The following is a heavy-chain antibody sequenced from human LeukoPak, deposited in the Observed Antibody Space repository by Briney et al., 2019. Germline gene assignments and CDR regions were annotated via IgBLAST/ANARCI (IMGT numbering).Heavy chain of an antibody. CDR1: GFTFDDYG. Sequence: GGSLRLACAASGFTFDDYGMSWVRPAPGKGLEWVSGINWNGGSTGYADSVKGRFTISRDNAKNSLYLQMNSLRAEDTALYHCARLGAMVRGVINYYYYGMDVWGQGTTVTVSS. D-gene: IGHD3-10*01. V-gene: IGHV3-20*01. CDR2: INWNGGST. J-gene: IGHJ6*02. CDR3: ARLGAMVRGVINYYYYGMDV.